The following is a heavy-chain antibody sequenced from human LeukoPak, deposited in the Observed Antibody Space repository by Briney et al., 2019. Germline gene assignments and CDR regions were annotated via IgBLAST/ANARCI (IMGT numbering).Heavy chain of an antibody. D-gene: IGHD6-13*01. CDR3: ARESSWYVLDY. V-gene: IGHV3-48*03. J-gene: IGHJ4*02. CDR1: GVTFSSYE. CDR2: IRSSGSTK. Sequence: GGSLRLSCAASGVTFSSYEMNWVRQAPGKGLEWVSYIRSSGSTKYYAASVKGRFTISRDNAKNSLYLQMNSLRAEDTAVYYCARESSWYVLDYWGQGTLVTVSS.